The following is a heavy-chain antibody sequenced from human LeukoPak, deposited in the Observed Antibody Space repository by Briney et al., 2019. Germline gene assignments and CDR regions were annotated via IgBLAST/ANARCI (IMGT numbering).Heavy chain of an antibody. CDR1: GYPFFAYY. J-gene: IGHJ6*02. CDR2: MNPNSGNT. CDR3: ASWDCSGGSCYSYYYYGMDV. Sequence: RASVKVSCKTSGYPFFAYYIHWVRQATGQGLEWMGWMNPNSGNTGYAQKFQGRVTMTRNTSISTAYMELSSLRSEDTAVYYCASWDCSGGSCYSYYYYGMDVWGQGTTVTVSS. V-gene: IGHV1-8*02. D-gene: IGHD2-15*01.